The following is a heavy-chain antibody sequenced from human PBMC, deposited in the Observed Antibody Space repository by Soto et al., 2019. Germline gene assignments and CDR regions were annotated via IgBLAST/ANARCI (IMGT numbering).Heavy chain of an antibody. CDR2: IYYSGST. V-gene: IGHV4-30-4*01. J-gene: IGHJ6*02. CDR3: ARGHANWPSYYGMDV. CDR1: GGSFSSGDYY. Sequence: SETLSLTCAVYGGSFSSGDYYWSWIRQPPGKGLEWIGYIYYSGSTYYNPSLKSRVTISVDTSKNQFSLKLSSVTAADTAVYYCARGHANWPSYYGMDVWGQGTTATVSS.